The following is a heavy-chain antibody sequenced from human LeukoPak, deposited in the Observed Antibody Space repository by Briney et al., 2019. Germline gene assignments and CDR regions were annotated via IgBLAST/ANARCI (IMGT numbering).Heavy chain of an antibody. Sequence: SETLSLTCTVSGGSIGSYYWSWIRQPPGKGLEWIGYIYYSGSTNYNPSLKSRVTISVDTSKNQFSLKLSSVTAADTAVYYCAMNPVVPAASNWFDPWGQGTLVTVSS. V-gene: IGHV4-59*01. D-gene: IGHD2-2*01. CDR2: IYYSGST. CDR1: GGSIGSYY. J-gene: IGHJ5*02. CDR3: AMNPVVPAASNWFDP.